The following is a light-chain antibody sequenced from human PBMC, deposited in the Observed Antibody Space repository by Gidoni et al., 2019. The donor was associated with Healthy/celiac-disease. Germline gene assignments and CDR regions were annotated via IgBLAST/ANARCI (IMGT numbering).Light chain of an antibody. Sequence: EILLKQSPATLSVSPGERATLSCRASQSVSSNLAWYQQKPGQAPRLLIYGASTRATGIPARFSGSVSGTEFTLTISSLQSEDFAVYYCQQYNNWPPSTFGQGTRLEIK. CDR2: GAS. CDR3: QQYNNWPPST. V-gene: IGKV3D-15*01. J-gene: IGKJ5*01. CDR1: QSVSSN.